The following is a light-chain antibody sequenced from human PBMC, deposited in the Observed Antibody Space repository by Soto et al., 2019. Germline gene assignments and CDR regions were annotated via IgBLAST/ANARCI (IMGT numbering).Light chain of an antibody. V-gene: IGKV1-39*01. J-gene: IGKJ5*01. CDR2: AAS. Sequence: DIQMTQSTSSLSASVGDRFTMTCRTSESISSYLNWYQQKPGKAPKLLIYAASSLQSGVPSRFSGSGSGTDFTLTISSLQPEDFATYYCQQSYSTPITFGQGTRLEIK. CDR1: ESISSY. CDR3: QQSYSTPIT.